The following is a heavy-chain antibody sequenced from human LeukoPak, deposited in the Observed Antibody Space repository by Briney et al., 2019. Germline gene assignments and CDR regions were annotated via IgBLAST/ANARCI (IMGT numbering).Heavy chain of an antibody. Sequence: PLETLSPTCAVYGESFIGHYWGGIPQPPGKGLEWVGEINHNGNNKYNPSLKSRASTSPDTFTSQFCLKLTSVTVADTALYYCARGAARDSSGDYLDYWGQGSLVTVSS. CDR1: GESFIGHY. D-gene: IGHD3-22*01. CDR3: ARGAARDSSGDYLDY. CDR2: INHNGNN. V-gene: IGHV4-34*01. J-gene: IGHJ4*02.